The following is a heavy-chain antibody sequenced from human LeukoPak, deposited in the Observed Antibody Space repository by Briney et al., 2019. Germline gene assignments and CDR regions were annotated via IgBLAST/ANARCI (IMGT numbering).Heavy chain of an antibody. CDR2: ISVYNGNT. Sequence: GASVKVSCKASGYTFTNYGISWVRQAPGQGLEWMGWISVYNGNTNYAQKLQGRVTMTTDTSTSTAYMELRSLRSDDTAVYYCARVAGIAAAGVDWFDPWGQGTLVTVSS. V-gene: IGHV1-18*01. CDR1: GYTFTNYG. J-gene: IGHJ5*02. CDR3: ARVAGIAAAGVDWFDP. D-gene: IGHD6-13*01.